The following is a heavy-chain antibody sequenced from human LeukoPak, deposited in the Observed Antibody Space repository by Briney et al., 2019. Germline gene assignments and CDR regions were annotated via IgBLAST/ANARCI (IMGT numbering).Heavy chain of an antibody. Sequence: ASVKVSCKASGYTFTSYGISWVRQAPGQGLEWMGWISAYNGNTNYAQKLQGRVTMTTDTSTSTAYMELRSLRSDDTAVYYCARESGEYGSGNWFDPWGQGTLVTVSS. CDR3: ARESGEYGSGNWFDP. J-gene: IGHJ5*02. V-gene: IGHV1-18*01. CDR2: ISAYNGNT. CDR1: GYTFTSYG. D-gene: IGHD3-10*01.